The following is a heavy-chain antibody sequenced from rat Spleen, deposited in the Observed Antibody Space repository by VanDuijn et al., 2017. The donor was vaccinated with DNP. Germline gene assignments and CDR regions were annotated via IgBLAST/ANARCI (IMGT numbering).Heavy chain of an antibody. V-gene: IGHV2-6*01. CDR2: MSSGGGT. Sequence: QVQVKESGPGLVQPSQTLSLTCTVSGFSLNSYSVTWVRQPPGKGLEWIALMSSGGGTFYNSVLKSRLSISRDTSTSQVFLKMNSLQTEDTAMYFCARSGRGALDYWGQGVMVTVSS. CDR1: GFSLNSYS. CDR3: ARSGRGALDY. J-gene: IGHJ2*01. D-gene: IGHD1-11*01.